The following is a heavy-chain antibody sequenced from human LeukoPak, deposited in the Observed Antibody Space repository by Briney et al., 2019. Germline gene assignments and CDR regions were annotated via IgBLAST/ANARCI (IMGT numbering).Heavy chain of an antibody. CDR3: ARVKGPRISMVRGAKGGYFDY. CDR1: GGSFSGYY. J-gene: IGHJ4*02. D-gene: IGHD3-10*01. CDR2: INHSGST. Sequence: SETLSLTCAVYGGSFSGYYWSWIRQPPGKGLEWIGEINHSGSTNHNPSLKSRVTISVDTSKNQFSLKLSSVTAADTAVYYCARVKGPRISMVRGAKGGYFDYWGQGTLVTVSS. V-gene: IGHV4-34*01.